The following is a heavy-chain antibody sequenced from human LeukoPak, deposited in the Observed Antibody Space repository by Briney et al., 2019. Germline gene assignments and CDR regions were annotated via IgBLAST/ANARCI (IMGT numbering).Heavy chain of an antibody. J-gene: IGHJ4*02. CDR2: IKSKTDGGTT. CDR1: GFTFSNAW. Sequence: PWGSLTLSCAASGFTFSNAWLNWVRQAPGKGLEWVGHIKSKTDGGTTDYAAPVKGRFTISRDDTKNTLFLQMNSLKTEDTAVYYCTLPWGSGSYYDYWGQGTLVTVSS. V-gene: IGHV3-15*01. D-gene: IGHD3-10*01. CDR3: TLPWGSGSYYDY.